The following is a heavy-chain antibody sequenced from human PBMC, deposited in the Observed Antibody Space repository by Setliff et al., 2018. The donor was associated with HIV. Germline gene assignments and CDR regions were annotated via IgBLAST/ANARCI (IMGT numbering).Heavy chain of an antibody. Sequence: SSETLSLTCAVSGGSVSSPSYYWGWIRQPPGKGLEWIGSVYNSGITFKNPSLKSRVSISVGRSGNQFSLRLTSVTAADTAVYYCATCRRRPSNWFDPWGQGTVVTVSS. CDR2: VYNSGIT. J-gene: IGHJ5*02. CDR3: ATCRRRPSNWFDP. V-gene: IGHV4-39*07. CDR1: GGSVSSPSYY.